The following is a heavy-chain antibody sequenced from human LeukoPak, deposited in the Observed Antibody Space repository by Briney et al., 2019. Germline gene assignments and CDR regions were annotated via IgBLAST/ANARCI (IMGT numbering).Heavy chain of an antibody. CDR2: VIPIFGTA. J-gene: IGHJ4*02. D-gene: IGHD6-6*01. Sequence: SVKVSCKASGGTFSSYAISWVRQAPGQGLEWMGGVIPIFGTANYAQKFQGRVTITADESTSTAYMELSSLRSEDTAVYYCARSRSSSSGGIFDYWGQGTLVTVSS. CDR3: ARSRSSSSGGIFDY. CDR1: GGTFSSYA. V-gene: IGHV1-69*01.